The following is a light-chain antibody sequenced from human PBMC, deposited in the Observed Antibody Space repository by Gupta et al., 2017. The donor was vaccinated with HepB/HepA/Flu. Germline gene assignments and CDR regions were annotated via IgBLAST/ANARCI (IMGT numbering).Light chain of an antibody. J-gene: IGKJ2*01. CDR2: AAS. CDR1: QGISNY. Sequence: DIQMTQSPASLSASVRDRVTITSRASQGISNYLALLQQKPGNAPKSLLYAASSLHSGVPSKISSSRSSGPFTLMIISMLPADYATYYCRLYKSYPYTFGQGTKLEIK. V-gene: IGKV1-16*02. CDR3: RLYKSYPYT.